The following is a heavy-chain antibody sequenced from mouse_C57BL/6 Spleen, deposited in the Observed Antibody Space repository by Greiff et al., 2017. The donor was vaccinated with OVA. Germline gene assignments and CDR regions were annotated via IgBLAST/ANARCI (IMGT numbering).Heavy chain of an antibody. D-gene: IGHD2-3*01. CDR3: AREGGWLLDY. V-gene: IGHV1-50*01. Sequence: VQLQQPGAELVKPGASVKLSCKASGYTFTSYWMQWVKQRPGQGLEWIGEIDPSDSYTNYNQKFKGKATLTVDTSSSTAYMQLSSLTSEDSAVYYCAREGGWLLDYWGQGTTLTVSS. CDR2: IDPSDSYT. CDR1: GYTFTSYW. J-gene: IGHJ2*01.